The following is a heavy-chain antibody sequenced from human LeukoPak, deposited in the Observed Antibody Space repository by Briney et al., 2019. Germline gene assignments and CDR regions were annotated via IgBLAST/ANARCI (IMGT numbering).Heavy chain of an antibody. D-gene: IGHD1-26*01. Sequence: GASLKISCKASGYSFTGYWIGWVRQLPGKGLESMGIIYPGYSDTRYSPSFQGQVTISADKSISTAYLQWSSLKASDTAMYYCASLPWGLPDAFDIWGQGTMVTVSS. CDR3: ASLPWGLPDAFDI. J-gene: IGHJ3*02. CDR1: GYSFTGYW. CDR2: IYPGYSDT. V-gene: IGHV5-51*01.